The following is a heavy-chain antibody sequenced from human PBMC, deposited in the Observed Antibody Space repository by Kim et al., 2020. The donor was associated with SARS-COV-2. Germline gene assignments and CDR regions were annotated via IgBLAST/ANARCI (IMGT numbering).Heavy chain of an antibody. Sequence: ASVKVSCKASGYTFTSYGISWVRQAPGQGLEWMGWISAYNGNTNYAQKLQGRVTMTTDTSTSTAYMELRSLRSDDTAVYYCARGKAWINPGSLRQQLGPDFDYWGQGTLVTVSS. D-gene: IGHD6-13*01. CDR2: ISAYNGNT. J-gene: IGHJ4*02. CDR1: GYTFTSYG. V-gene: IGHV1-18*01. CDR3: ARGKAWINPGSLRQQLGPDFDY.